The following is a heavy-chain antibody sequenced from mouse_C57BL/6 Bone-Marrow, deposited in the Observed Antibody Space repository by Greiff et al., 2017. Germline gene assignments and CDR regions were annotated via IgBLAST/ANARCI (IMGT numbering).Heavy chain of an antibody. CDR1: GFNIKDYY. J-gene: IGHJ4*01. D-gene: IGHD2-3*01. Sequence: VQLQQSGAELVKPGASVKLSCTASGFNIKDYYMHWVKQRTEQGLEWIGRIDPEDGDTKYAPKFQGKATITADTSSNTAYLQLSSLTSEDTAVYYCASPLYDGYYSYAMDYWGQGTSVTVSS. CDR2: IDPEDGDT. V-gene: IGHV14-2*01. CDR3: ASPLYDGYYSYAMDY.